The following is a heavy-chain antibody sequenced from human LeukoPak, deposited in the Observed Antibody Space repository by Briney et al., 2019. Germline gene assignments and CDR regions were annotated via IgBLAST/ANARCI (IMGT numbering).Heavy chain of an antibody. CDR3: ARWNYYGSGRDYYYGMDV. D-gene: IGHD3-10*01. Sequence: ASVKVSCKASGYPFNKYGITWVRQAPGQGLEWMGWVSANSGSTDYAQKFQGRVTMTAGTFTSTAYMELRSLRSDDAAVYYCARWNYYGSGRDYYYGMDVWGQGTTVTVSS. V-gene: IGHV1-18*01. CDR1: GYPFNKYG. CDR2: VSANSGST. J-gene: IGHJ6*02.